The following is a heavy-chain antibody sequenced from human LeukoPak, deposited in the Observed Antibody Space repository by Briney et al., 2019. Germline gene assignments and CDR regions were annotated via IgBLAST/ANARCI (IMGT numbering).Heavy chain of an antibody. V-gene: IGHV1-69*02. D-gene: IGHD3/OR15-3a*01. Sequence: SVKVSCKASGGTFSSYTISWVRQAPGQGLEWMGRIIPILGIANYAQKFQGRVTITADKSTSTAYMELSSLRSEDTAVYYCARGFFSGLVDYWGQGTLVTVSS. J-gene: IGHJ4*02. CDR1: GGTFSSYT. CDR3: ARGFFSGLVDY. CDR2: IIPILGIA.